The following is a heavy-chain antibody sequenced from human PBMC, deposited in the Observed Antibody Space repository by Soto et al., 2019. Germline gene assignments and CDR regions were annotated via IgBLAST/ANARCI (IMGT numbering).Heavy chain of an antibody. CDR2: IWYDGSNK. J-gene: IGHJ4*02. CDR1: GFTFSSYG. V-gene: IGHV3-33*01. Sequence: QVQLVESGGGVVQPGRSLRLSCAASGFTFSSYGMHWVRQAPGKGLEWVAVIWYDGSNKYYADSVKGRFTISRDNSKNTLYLQMNSLRAEDTAVYYCARDSVDYYGSADPGELDYWGQGTLVTVSS. D-gene: IGHD3-10*01. CDR3: ARDSVDYYGSADPGELDY.